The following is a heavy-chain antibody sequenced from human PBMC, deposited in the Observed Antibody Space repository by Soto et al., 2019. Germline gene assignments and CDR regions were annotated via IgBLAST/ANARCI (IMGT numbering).Heavy chain of an antibody. CDR3: ARDAGASRYYGMDV. D-gene: IGHD2-8*02. CDR2: IYHSGAT. J-gene: IGHJ6*02. CDR1: GASTSSENW. V-gene: IGHV4-4*02. Sequence: QVQLQESGPALVKPSGTLSLACTVSGASTSSENWWSWGRQAPGKGLEWIGEIYHSGATPYSPSLKSRVTISLDKSKNQFFLKLDSVTAADSAVYYCARDAGASRYYGMDVWGQGTKVTVSS.